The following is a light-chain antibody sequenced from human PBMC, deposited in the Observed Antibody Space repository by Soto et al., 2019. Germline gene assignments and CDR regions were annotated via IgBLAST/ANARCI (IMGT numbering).Light chain of an antibody. CDR3: MQATQYLPYT. V-gene: IGKV2-24*01. CDR2: KVS. CDR1: QSLVHSDGNTY. J-gene: IGKJ2*01. Sequence: DIVLTQTPLSSPVTLGQPASISCRSSQSLVHSDGNTYLSWFHQRPGQPPRLLIDKVSNRFSGVPDRFSGSGAGTDFTLKISRVEAEDVGIYFCMQATQYLPYTFGQGTKLEIK.